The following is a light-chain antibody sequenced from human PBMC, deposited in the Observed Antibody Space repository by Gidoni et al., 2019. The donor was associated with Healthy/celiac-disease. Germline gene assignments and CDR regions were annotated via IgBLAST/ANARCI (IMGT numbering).Light chain of an antibody. V-gene: IGKV3-20*01. CDR2: GAS. CDR1: QSVSSSY. J-gene: IGKJ5*01. Sequence: DIVLTHSPGTLSLSPGERATLSCRASQSVSSSYLAWYQQKPGQAPRLLIYGASSRATGIPDRFSGSGSGTDFTLTISRLEPEDLAVYYCQQYGSASITFXXXTRLEIK. CDR3: QQYGSASIT.